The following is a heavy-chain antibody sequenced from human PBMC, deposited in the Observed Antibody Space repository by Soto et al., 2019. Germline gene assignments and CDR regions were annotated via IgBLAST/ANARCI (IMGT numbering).Heavy chain of an antibody. CDR1: GFIFSSYA. J-gene: IGHJ4*02. CDR2: ISANGGTT. Sequence: PGESLKISCAASGFIFSSYAMSWVRQAPGKGLEWVSAISANGGTTVYADSVKGRFTISRDNAKNTLYLQMNSLRAEDTAVYYCASPHGYSYGYGFEYWGQGTLVTVS. D-gene: IGHD5-18*01. V-gene: IGHV3-23*01. CDR3: ASPHGYSYGYGFEY.